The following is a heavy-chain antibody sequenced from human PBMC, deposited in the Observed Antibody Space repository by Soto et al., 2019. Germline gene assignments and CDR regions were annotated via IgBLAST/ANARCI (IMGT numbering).Heavy chain of an antibody. V-gene: IGHV1-69*01. CDR1: GDTFSNYA. CDR2: ITPIFGTP. CDR3: AISLRTYYYDAMDV. D-gene: IGHD2-21*01. Sequence: QVQVVQSGAEMKKPGSSVKVSCKASGDTFSNYAINWVRQAPGQGLEWMGGITPIFGTPNYAQKFQGRVTITADASTTTAYIDLSRLRSEDTAVYYCAISLRTYYYDAMDVWGQGTTVAVSS. J-gene: IGHJ6*02.